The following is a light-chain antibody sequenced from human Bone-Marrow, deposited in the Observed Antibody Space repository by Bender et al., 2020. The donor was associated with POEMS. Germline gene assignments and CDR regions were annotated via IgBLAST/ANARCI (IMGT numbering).Light chain of an antibody. CDR2: EVR. Sequence: QSALTQPASVSGSPGQSITISCTGASSDVGAYNLVSWYQQHPGKAPKLLIYEVRKRPSGVSNRLSGSKSGNTASLTISGLQAEDEAEYYCCSYAGGYTYVFGTGTKVTVL. CDR3: CSYAGGYTYV. J-gene: IGLJ1*01. V-gene: IGLV2-23*02. CDR1: SSDVGAYNL.